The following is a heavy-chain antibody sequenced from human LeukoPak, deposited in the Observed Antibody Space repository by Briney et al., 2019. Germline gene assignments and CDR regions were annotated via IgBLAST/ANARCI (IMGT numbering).Heavy chain of an antibody. V-gene: IGHV4-59*01. CDR1: GATINSYY. CDR3: AREVGIATTRDAFDI. CDR2: IYDIGTA. J-gene: IGHJ3*02. Sequence: PSETLSLTCSVSGATINSYYWNWIRQSPGKGLEWIGHIYDIGTAKYNPSFKGRVTISVDKSESQVSLKMTSVTAADTAVYYCAREVGIATTRDAFDIWGQGTMVTVSS. D-gene: IGHD1-1*01.